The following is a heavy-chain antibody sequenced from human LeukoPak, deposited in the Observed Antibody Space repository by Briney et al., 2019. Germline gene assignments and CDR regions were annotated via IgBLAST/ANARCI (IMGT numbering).Heavy chain of an antibody. CDR1: GFTFSRFW. CDR2: IKQDGGEI. J-gene: IGHJ4*02. Sequence: GGSLTLSCAASGFTFSRFWMSCDSQAPGKGLEWVANIKQDGGEIYYVDSVKGRFTISRDNAKNSVYLHMNSLRAEDTAVYYCARGIAADSWGQGTLVTVSS. CDR3: ARGIAADS. V-gene: IGHV3-7*04. D-gene: IGHD6-13*01.